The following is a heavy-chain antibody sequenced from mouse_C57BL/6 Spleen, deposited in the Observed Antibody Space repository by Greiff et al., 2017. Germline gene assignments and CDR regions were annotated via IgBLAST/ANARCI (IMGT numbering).Heavy chain of an antibody. V-gene: IGHV1-80*01. J-gene: IGHJ3*01. CDR2: IYPGDGDT. CDR1: GYAFSSYW. Sequence: VMLVESGAELVKPGASEKISCKASGYAFSSYWMNWVKQRPGKGLAWIGQIYPGDGDTNYNGKFKGKATLTADKSSSTAYMQLSSLTSEDSAVYFCARSGDYDGRFAYWGQGTLVTVSA. D-gene: IGHD2-4*01. CDR3: ARSGDYDGRFAY.